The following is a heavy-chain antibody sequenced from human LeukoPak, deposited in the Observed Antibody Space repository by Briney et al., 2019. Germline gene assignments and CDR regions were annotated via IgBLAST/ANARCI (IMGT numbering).Heavy chain of an antibody. V-gene: IGHV3-23*01. J-gene: IGHJ4*02. CDR2: ISGSGGST. CDR1: GFTFSNYG. D-gene: IGHD6-6*01. CDR3: AKDIFRYSSSGSFDY. Sequence: GGTLILSCAASGFTFSNYGMSWVRQAPGKGLEWVSAISGSGGSTYYADPVKGRFTVSRDNSKNSLYLQMNSLRAEDTALYYCAKDIFRYSSSGSFDYWGQGTLVTVSS.